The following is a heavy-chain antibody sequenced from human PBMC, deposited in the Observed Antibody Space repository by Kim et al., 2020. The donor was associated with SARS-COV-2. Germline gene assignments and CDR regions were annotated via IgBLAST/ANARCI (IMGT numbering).Heavy chain of an antibody. D-gene: IGHD3-10*01. V-gene: IGHV3-7*01. CDR3: APRGRGY. J-gene: IGHJ4*02. CDR2: VGSEK. Sequence: VGSEKYLGDSVKGRFTIARDNAKNSLYLQMNSLRAEDTAVYYCAPRGRGYWGQGPLVTVSS.